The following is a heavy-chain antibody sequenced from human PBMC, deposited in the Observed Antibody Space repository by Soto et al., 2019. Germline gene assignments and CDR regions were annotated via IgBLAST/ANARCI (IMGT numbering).Heavy chain of an antibody. V-gene: IGHV1-69*13. J-gene: IGHJ4*02. Sequence: GASVKVSCKTSGGIFSDYALSWVRQAPGQGLEWMGRIIPIFGTTIYAQKFHGRVTITADEPTSTAFMELSSLRSEDTAVYYCARQMNRGVIFDYWGQGTLVPSPQ. CDR3: ARQMNRGVIFDY. D-gene: IGHD3-10*01. CDR1: GGIFSDYA. CDR2: IIPIFGTT.